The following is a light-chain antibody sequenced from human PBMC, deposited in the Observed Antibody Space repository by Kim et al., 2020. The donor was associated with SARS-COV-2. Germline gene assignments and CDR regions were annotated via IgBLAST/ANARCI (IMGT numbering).Light chain of an antibody. Sequence: VTISCTGSSSNIGAGYDVHWYQQLPGTAPKPLIYDNSNRPSGVPDRFSGSKSGTSASLAITGLQAEDEADYYCQSYDSSLSALYVFGTGTKSPS. CDR2: DNS. CDR1: SSNIGAGYD. J-gene: IGLJ1*01. CDR3: QSYDSSLSALYV. V-gene: IGLV1-40*01.